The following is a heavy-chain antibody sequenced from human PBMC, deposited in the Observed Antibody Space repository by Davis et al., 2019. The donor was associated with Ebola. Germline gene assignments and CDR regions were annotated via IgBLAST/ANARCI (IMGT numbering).Heavy chain of an antibody. CDR3: TRLAYTNGWFYFDY. J-gene: IGHJ4*02. V-gene: IGHV2-5*02. D-gene: IGHD2-8*01. Sequence: SGPTLVKPTQTLTLTCTFSGFSLSTSGVGVGWIRQPPGKALEWLALIYWDVDKRYSPSLKSRLTITEDTSKNQVVLTMTNMDPADTATYYCTRLAYTNGWFYFDYWGQGSLVTVSS. CDR1: GFSLSTSGVG. CDR2: IYWDVDK.